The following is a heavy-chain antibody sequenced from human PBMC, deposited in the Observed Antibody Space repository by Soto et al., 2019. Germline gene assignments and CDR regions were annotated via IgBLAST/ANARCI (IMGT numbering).Heavy chain of an antibody. J-gene: IGHJ4*02. Sequence: ASVKVSCKASGGTFSSYAISWVRQAPGQGLEWMGGIIPVFGTANYAQKFQGRVTITADESTSTAYMELSSLRSEDTAVYYCASYYYDSSGLYPLDYWGQGTLVTVSS. CDR1: GGTFSSYA. V-gene: IGHV1-69*13. CDR3: ASYYYDSSGLYPLDY. CDR2: IIPVFGTA. D-gene: IGHD3-22*01.